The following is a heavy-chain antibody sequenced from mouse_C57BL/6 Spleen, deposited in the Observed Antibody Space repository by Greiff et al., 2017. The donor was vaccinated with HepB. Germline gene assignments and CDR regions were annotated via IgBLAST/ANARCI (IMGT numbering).Heavy chain of an antibody. D-gene: IGHD1-1*01. V-gene: IGHV1-82*01. CDR3: ARGTTVVDYYAMDY. CDR2: IYPGDGDT. CDR1: GYAFSSSW. Sequence: LQESGPELVKPGASVKISCKASGYAFSSSWMNWVKQRPGKGLEWIGRIYPGDGDTNYNGKFKGKATLTADKSSSTAYMQLSSLTSEDSAVYFCARGTTVVDYYAMDYWGQGTSVTVSS. J-gene: IGHJ4*01.